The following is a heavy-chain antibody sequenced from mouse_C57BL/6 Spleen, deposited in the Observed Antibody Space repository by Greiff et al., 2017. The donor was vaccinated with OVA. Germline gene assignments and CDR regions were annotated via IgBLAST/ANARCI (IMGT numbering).Heavy chain of an antibody. Sequence: EVQLQESGAELVRPGASVKLSCTASGFNIKDDYMHWVKQRPEQGLEWIGWIDPENGDTEYASKFQGKATITADTSSNTAYMQLSSLTTEDSAIYYCAREGGGYYDYWGQGTTLTVSS. D-gene: IGHD2-3*01. J-gene: IGHJ2*01. V-gene: IGHV14-4*01. CDR2: IDPENGDT. CDR3: AREGGGYYDY. CDR1: GFNIKDDY.